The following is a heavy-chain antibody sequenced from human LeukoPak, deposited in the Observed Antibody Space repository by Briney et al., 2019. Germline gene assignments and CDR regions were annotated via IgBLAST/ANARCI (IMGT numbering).Heavy chain of an antibody. V-gene: IGHV4-34*01. CDR3: ARYNYGWRGYCYMDV. CDR2: INHSGST. CDR1: GGYFSGTY. J-gene: IGHJ6*03. D-gene: IGHD5-18*01. Sequence: SETLSLTCAVYGGYFSGTYWSWIRQPPGKGLEWIGEINHSGSTNYNPSLKSRVTISVDTSKNQFSLTLSSVTAADTAVYYCARYNYGWRGYCYMDVWGKGTTVTVSS.